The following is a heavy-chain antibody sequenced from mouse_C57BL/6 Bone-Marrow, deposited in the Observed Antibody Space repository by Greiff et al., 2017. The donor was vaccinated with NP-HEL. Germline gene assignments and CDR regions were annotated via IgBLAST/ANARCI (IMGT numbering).Heavy chain of an antibody. V-gene: IGHV2-6*01. CDR3: ASLAFGVAY. J-gene: IGHJ3*01. CDR1: GFSLTSYG. Sequence: VKLVESGPGLVSPSPSLSITCTVSGFSLTSYGVDWVRQSPGKGLEWLGVIWGVGCTTYISVLKSRLSISKDNSKSQVCLKMNSLQTGDAAMYYCASLAFGVAYRGQGTLVTVS. CDR2: IWGVGCT.